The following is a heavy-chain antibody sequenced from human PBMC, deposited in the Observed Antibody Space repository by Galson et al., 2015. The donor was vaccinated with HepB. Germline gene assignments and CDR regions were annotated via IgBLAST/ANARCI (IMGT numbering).Heavy chain of an antibody. J-gene: IGHJ5*02. V-gene: IGHV3-23*01. Sequence: SLRLSCAAPGSDFNLYAMSWVRQAPGKGLEWVSVISGTDDRKYYVDSVRGRFTVSRDNSRNTVFLQMDSLRVEDTGVYYCARDFMTTEGYWFDPWGQGTLVTVAS. CDR3: ARDFMTTEGYWFDP. CDR1: GSDFNLYA. D-gene: IGHD4-17*01. CDR2: ISGTDDRK.